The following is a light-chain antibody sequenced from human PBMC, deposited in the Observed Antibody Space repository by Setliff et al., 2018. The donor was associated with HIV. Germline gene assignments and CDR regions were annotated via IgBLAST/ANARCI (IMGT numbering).Light chain of an antibody. J-gene: IGLJ1*01. CDR3: SSYTSSNTFYV. CDR1: GSDVAGYTY. V-gene: IGLV2-14*01. Sequence: QSVLTQPASLSGSPGQSITISCTETGSDVAGYTYVSWYQQHPGKAPKLIIYDVGKRPSGVSNRFSGSKSGNTASLTISGLQAEDEADYYCSSYTSSNTFYVFATGT. CDR2: DVG.